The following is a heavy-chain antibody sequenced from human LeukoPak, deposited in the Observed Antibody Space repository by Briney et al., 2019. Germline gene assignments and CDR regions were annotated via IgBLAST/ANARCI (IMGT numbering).Heavy chain of an antibody. CDR3: ARWTRGYSYGTPDYYGMDV. CDR2: ISSSGSTI. J-gene: IGHJ6*02. V-gene: IGHV3-11*01. D-gene: IGHD5-18*01. Sequence: LSLTCAVYGGSFSGYYWSWIRQAPGKGLEWVSCISSSGSTIYYADSVKGRFTISRDNAKNSLYLQMDSLRAEDTAVYYCARWTRGYSYGTPDYYGMDVWGQGTTVTVSS. CDR1: GGSFSGYY.